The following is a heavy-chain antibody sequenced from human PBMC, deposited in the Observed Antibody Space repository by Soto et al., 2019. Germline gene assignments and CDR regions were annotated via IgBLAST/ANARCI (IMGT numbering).Heavy chain of an antibody. J-gene: IGHJ5*02. CDR3: ARDRYYGSGSYSNWFDP. CDR1: GGSISSGDYY. D-gene: IGHD3-10*01. Sequence: SETLSLTCTVSGGSISSGDYYWSWIRQPPGKGLEWIGYIYYSGSTYYNPSLKSRVTISVDTSKNQFSLKLSSVTAADTAVYYCARDRYYGSGSYSNWFDPWGQGTLVTVSS. V-gene: IGHV4-30-4*01. CDR2: IYYSGST.